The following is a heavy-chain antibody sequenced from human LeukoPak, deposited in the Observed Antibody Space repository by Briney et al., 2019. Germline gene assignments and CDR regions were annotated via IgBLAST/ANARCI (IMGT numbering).Heavy chain of an antibody. CDR2: FDPEDGET. V-gene: IGHV1-24*01. J-gene: IGHJ4*02. D-gene: IGHD1-26*01. CDR1: GYTLTELS. Sequence: ASVKVSCKVSGYTLTELSMHWVRQAPGKGLEWMGGFDPEDGETIYAQKFQGRVTMTEDTSTDTAYMELSSLRSEDTAVYYCATLDDMEGASYFDYWGQGTLVTVSS. CDR3: ATLDDMEGASYFDY.